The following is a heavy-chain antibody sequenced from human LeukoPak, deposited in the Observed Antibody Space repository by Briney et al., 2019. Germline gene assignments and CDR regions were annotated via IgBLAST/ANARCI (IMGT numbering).Heavy chain of an antibody. J-gene: IGHJ4*02. CDR3: AKGPNQWLVTPFDY. CDR1: GSTFSSDS. V-gene: IGHV3-21*04. Sequence: GGSLRLSCAASGSTFSSDSMNWVRQAPGKGLEWVSSISSESSFIYYADSVKGRFTISRDNAKNTLYLQMNSLRVEDTAVYYCAKGPNQWLVTPFDYWGQGTLVTVSS. CDR2: ISSESSFI. D-gene: IGHD6-19*01.